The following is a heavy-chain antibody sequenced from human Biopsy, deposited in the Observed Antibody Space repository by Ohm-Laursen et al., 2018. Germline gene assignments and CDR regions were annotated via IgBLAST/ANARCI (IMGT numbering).Heavy chain of an antibody. CDR2: INAKTGDT. V-gene: IGHV1-2*02. CDR3: TRGGYYYDSLAYYYWFDP. D-gene: IGHD3-22*01. Sequence: ASVKVSCKASGYTFTGYHVHWVRQAPGQGLEWMGWINAKTGDTNYAQKFQDRVTMTRDTSISTAYVDLSSLRSDDTAVYYCTRGGYYYDSLAYYYWFDPWGQGTLVTVPS. J-gene: IGHJ5*02. CDR1: GYTFTGYH.